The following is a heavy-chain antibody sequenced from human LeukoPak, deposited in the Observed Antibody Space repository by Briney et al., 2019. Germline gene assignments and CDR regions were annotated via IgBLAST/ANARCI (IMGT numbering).Heavy chain of an antibody. Sequence: GGSLRLSCAASGFTFTHYNTYWVRQPPGKGLEWVSLINWDGSSSYYADSVKGRFTISRDNNKNSLYLHMNSLRTEDTALYYCTRTGPYYYYGMDVWGQGTTVAVSS. J-gene: IGHJ6*02. CDR2: INWDGSSS. D-gene: IGHD3/OR15-3a*01. CDR1: GFTFTHYN. V-gene: IGHV3-43*01. CDR3: TRTGPYYYYGMDV.